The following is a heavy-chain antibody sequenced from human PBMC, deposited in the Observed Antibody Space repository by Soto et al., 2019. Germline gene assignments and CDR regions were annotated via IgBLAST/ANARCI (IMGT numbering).Heavy chain of an antibody. V-gene: IGHV1-18*01. D-gene: IGHD2-2*01. CDR1: GYTFSNYG. J-gene: IGHJ5*02. CDR3: ARVVPGAEAWFGP. Sequence: ASVKVSCKTSGYTFSNYGITWVRQAPGQPLEWLGWISLYSDGTNYAQKFRGRVSMTTDTSTTTAYMELRSLRSDDTAVYYCARVVPGAEAWFGPWGQGTLVTVSS. CDR2: ISLYSDGT.